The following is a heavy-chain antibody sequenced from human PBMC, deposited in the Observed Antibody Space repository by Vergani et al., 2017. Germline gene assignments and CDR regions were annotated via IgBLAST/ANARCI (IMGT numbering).Heavy chain of an antibody. CDR3: ASDTRSGQRADR. CDR1: FDSIRNLY. J-gene: IGHJ5*02. D-gene: IGHD6-19*01. Sequence: QVQLQESGPGLVKSSETLSLTCSVSFDSIRNLYCNWIRQPPGKGLEWIGSIHYSENTNYHPSLKTRVTISVDTSKNQFSLTLTSVTAADTAVYYCASDTRSGQRADRWGQGILVTVTS. CDR2: IHYSENT. V-gene: IGHV4-59*11.